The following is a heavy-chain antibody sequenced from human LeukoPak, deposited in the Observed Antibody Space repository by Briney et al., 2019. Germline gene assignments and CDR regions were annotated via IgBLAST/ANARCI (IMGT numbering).Heavy chain of an antibody. J-gene: IGHJ4*02. D-gene: IGHD5-18*01. CDR1: GGSISSNNW. CDR2: VYHSGST. V-gene: IGHV4-4*02. CDR3: ARAPGGYSYGHNDY. Sequence: PSGTLSLTCAVSGGSISSNNWWSWVRQTPGKGLEWIGEVYHSGSTNYNPSLKGRVTISVDKSKKQFSLKLSSMTAADTAMYYCARAPGGYSYGHNDYWGQGTLVTVSS.